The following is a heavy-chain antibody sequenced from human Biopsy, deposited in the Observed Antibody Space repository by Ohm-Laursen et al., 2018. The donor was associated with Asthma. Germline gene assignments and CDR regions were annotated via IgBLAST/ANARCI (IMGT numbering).Heavy chain of an antibody. V-gene: IGHV3-48*02. J-gene: IGHJ4*02. Sequence: GSLRLSCAASGFTFGDYCMSRVRQAPGKGLEWVSYISSSSSTIYYADSVKGRFTISRDNAKNSLYLQMNSLRDEDTAVYYCARPRWGPYGYWGQGTLVTVSS. CDR1: GFTFGDYC. CDR2: ISSSSSTI. CDR3: ARPRWGPYGY. D-gene: IGHD4-17*01.